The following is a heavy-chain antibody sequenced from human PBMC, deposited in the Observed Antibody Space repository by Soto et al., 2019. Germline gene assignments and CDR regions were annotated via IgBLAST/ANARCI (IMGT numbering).Heavy chain of an antibody. Sequence: QVQLQESGPGLVKPSQTLSLTCTVSGGSISIGGYYWSWIRQHPGKGLEWIGYIYYSGSTYYNPSLKSRVTISVDTSKNQFSLKLSSVPAADTAVYYCARVFTGKRVAAAGPYYFDYWGQGPLVTVSS. CDR3: ARVFTGKRVAAAGPYYFDY. D-gene: IGHD6-13*01. CDR1: GGSISIGGYY. V-gene: IGHV4-31*03. CDR2: IYYSGST. J-gene: IGHJ4*02.